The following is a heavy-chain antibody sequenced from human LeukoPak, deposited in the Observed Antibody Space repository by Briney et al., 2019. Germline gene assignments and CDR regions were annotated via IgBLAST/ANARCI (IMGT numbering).Heavy chain of an antibody. Sequence: GTSLRLSCAASGFTFRSHGMHWVRQAPGKGLEWVAVISNDGNNKYYGDSVKGRFTISRDNSKNTLYLLMNSLRADDTAVYYCARGQYCSGTSCYAYYYYYNMDVWGQGTTVTVSS. CDR3: ARGQYCSGTSCYAYYYYYNMDV. D-gene: IGHD2-2*01. CDR2: ISNDGNNK. CDR1: GFTFRSHG. J-gene: IGHJ6*02. V-gene: IGHV3-30*19.